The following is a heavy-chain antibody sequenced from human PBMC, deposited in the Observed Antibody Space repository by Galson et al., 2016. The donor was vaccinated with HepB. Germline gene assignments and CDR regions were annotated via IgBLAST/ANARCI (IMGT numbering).Heavy chain of an antibody. CDR3: ARDDDYVWGTYRYTRTVPQYYFDY. CDR1: GFTFGSYS. J-gene: IGHJ4*02. CDR2: ISFDGSNN. Sequence: SLRLSCAASGFTFGSYSMNWVRQAPGKGLEWVAVISFDGSNNFYADSVKGRFTISRDNSKNTLYLQMNSLRAEDTAVYYCARDDDYVWGTYRYTRTVPQYYFDYWGQGTLVTVSS. D-gene: IGHD3-16*02. V-gene: IGHV3-30*03.